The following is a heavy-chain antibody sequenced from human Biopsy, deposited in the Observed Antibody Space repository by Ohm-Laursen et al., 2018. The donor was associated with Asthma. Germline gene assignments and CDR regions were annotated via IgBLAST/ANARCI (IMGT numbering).Heavy chain of an antibody. J-gene: IGHJ4*02. D-gene: IGHD6-13*01. Sequence: SETLSLTCTVSPGSINDYYWNWIRQFPGKGLEWIGYVHSTGSTRFNPSLKSRLTISVDTSVDRVFLKLTSVTAADTAVYYCARATSTWSQSGPHYFDHWGQGTLVTVSS. V-gene: IGHV4-59*01. CDR1: PGSINDYY. CDR3: ARATSTWSQSGPHYFDH. CDR2: VHSTGST.